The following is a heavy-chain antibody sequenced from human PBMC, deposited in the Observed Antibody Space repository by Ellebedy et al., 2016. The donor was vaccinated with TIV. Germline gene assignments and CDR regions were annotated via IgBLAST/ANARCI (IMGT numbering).Heavy chain of an antibody. CDR2: IYPGDSDT. CDR1: GYSFTNYW. J-gene: IGHJ4*02. CDR3: ASAKYYGPGTYAHYLDY. D-gene: IGHD3-10*01. Sequence: GESLKISCKGSGYSFTNYWIGWVRQMPGKGLDWMGIIYPGDSDTRYSPSFQGQVTIPADKSISTAYLQWSSLKASDTAMYYCASAKYYGPGTYAHYLDYWGQGTLVTVSS. V-gene: IGHV5-51*01.